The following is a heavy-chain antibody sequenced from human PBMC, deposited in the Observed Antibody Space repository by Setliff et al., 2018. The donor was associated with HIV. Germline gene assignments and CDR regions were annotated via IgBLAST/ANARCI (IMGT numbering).Heavy chain of an antibody. CDR2: IYTSGST. D-gene: IGHD4-17*01. J-gene: IGHJ6*03. Sequence: SETLSLTCTVSGGSISSYYWSWIRQPAGKGLEWIGRIYTSGSTNYNPSLKSRVTMSVDTSKNQFSLKLSSVTAADTAVYYCARGNDNGQRGGNYYFMDVWDKGTTVTVSS. CDR1: GGSISSYY. V-gene: IGHV4-4*07. CDR3: ARGNDNGQRGGNYYFMDV.